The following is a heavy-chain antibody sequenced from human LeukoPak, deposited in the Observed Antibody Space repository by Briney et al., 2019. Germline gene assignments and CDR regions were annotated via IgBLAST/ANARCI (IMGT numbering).Heavy chain of an antibody. Sequence: PGGSLRLSCAASGFTFDDYGMSWVRQAPGKGLEWVSSISSSSSYIYYADSVKGRFTISRDNSKNTLYLQMNSLRAEDTAVYYCAKLITMVYNWFDPWGQGTLVTVSS. CDR1: GFTFDDYG. CDR2: ISSSSSYI. CDR3: AKLITMVYNWFDP. J-gene: IGHJ5*02. D-gene: IGHD3-10*01. V-gene: IGHV3-23*01.